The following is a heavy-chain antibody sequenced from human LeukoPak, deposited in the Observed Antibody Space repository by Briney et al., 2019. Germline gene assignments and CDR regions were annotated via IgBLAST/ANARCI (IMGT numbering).Heavy chain of an antibody. CDR1: GGSISSGDYY. Sequence: SETLSLTCTVSGGSISSGDYYWSWIRQPPGKGLEWIGYIYYSGSTYYNPSLKSRVTISVDTSRNQFSLKLSSVTAADTAVYYCARGIRSSGWLGWFDPWGQGTLVTVPS. J-gene: IGHJ5*02. CDR3: ARGIRSSGWLGWFDP. V-gene: IGHV4-30-4*01. D-gene: IGHD6-19*01. CDR2: IYYSGST.